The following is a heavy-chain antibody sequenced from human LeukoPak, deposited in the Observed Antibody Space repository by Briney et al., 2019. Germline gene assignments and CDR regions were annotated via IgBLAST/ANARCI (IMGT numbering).Heavy chain of an antibody. V-gene: IGHV3-49*04. CDR3: ARDLGVGATRDFDY. D-gene: IGHD1-26*01. Sequence: GRSLRLSCTASGFTFGDYAMSWVRQAPGKGLEWVGFIRSKAYGGTIQYAAAVKGRFTISRDDSKSIAYLQMSSLKTEDTAVYYCARDLGVGATRDFDYWGQGTLVTVSS. CDR2: IRSKAYGGTI. CDR1: GFTFGDYA. J-gene: IGHJ4*02.